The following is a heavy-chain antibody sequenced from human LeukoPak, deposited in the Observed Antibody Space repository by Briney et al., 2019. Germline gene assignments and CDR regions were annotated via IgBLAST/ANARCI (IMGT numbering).Heavy chain of an antibody. V-gene: IGHV4-59*01. CDR2: IYYSGST. CDR1: GGSISSYY. D-gene: IGHD3-10*01. Sequence: SETLSLTCTVSGGSISSYYWSWIRQPPGKGLEWIVYIYYSGSTNYNPSLKSRVTISVDTSKNQFSLKLSSVTAADTAVYYCASFGPNYGSVDYWGQGTLVTVSS. J-gene: IGHJ4*02. CDR3: ASFGPNYGSVDY.